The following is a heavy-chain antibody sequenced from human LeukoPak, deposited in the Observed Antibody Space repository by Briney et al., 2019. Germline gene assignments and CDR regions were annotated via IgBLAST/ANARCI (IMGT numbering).Heavy chain of an antibody. V-gene: IGHV3-23*01. Sequence: GGSLRLSCAASGFTFSDYNMRWIRQAPGKGLEWVSAISGSGGSTYYADSVKGRFTISRDNSKNTLYLQMNSLRAEDTAVYYCAKRVFGSSFDPWGQGTLVTVSS. D-gene: IGHD3-16*01. CDR1: GFTFSDYN. J-gene: IGHJ5*02. CDR3: AKRVFGSSFDP. CDR2: ISGSGGST.